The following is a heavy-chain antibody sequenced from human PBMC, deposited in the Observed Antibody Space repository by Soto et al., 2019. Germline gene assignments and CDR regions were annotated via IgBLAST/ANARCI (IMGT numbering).Heavy chain of an antibody. CDR2: ISAYNGNT. J-gene: IGHJ4*02. Sequence: VQLVQSGAEVKKPGASVKVSCKASGYTFTSYGISWVRQAPGQGLEWMGWISAYNGNTNYAQKLQGRVTMTTDTSTSTAYMELRSLRSDDTAVYYCARGRLARGYYDSSGYFKEWGQGTLVTVSS. CDR1: GYTFTSYG. V-gene: IGHV1-18*01. CDR3: ARGRLARGYYDSSGYFKE. D-gene: IGHD3-22*01.